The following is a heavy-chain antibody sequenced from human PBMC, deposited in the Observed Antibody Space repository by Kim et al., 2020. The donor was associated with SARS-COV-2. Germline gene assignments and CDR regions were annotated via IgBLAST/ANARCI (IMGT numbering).Heavy chain of an antibody. CDR1: GFTFSSYG. CDR2: ISYDGSNK. CDR3: ARDGSVLLWFGELGYGMDV. Sequence: GGSLRLSCAASGFTFSSYGMHWVRQAPGKGLEWVAVISYDGSNKYYADSVKGRFTISRDNSKNTLYLQMKSLRAEDTAVYYCARDGSVLLWFGELGYGMDVWGQGTTVTVSS. V-gene: IGHV3-33*05. D-gene: IGHD3-10*01. J-gene: IGHJ6*02.